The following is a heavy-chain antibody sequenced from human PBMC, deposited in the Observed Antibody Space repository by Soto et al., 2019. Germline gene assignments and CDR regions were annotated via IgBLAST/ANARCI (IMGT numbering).Heavy chain of an antibody. CDR3: ARDGAMAGKRYFYGMDV. CDR2: ISRSGDVI. V-gene: IGHV3-48*01. CDR1: GFPFSDYS. D-gene: IGHD6-19*01. J-gene: IGHJ6*02. Sequence: EVQLVESGGGLVQPGESLRLSCAVSGFPFSDYSMSWVRQAPGMGLEWVSYISRSGDVIKYADSVKGRFTTSRDNGKNSLFLQMNSLSAKDTAVYYCARDGAMAGKRYFYGMDVWGQGTSVTVSS.